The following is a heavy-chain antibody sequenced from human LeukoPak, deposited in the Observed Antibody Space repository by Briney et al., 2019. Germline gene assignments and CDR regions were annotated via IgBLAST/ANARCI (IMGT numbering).Heavy chain of an antibody. Sequence: SETLSLTCAVYGGSFSGYYWSWIRQPPGKGLEWIGEINHSGSTNYNPSLKSRVTISVDTSKNQFSLKLSSVTAADTAVYYCARGYYDFWGGYYPFDYWGQGTLVTVSS. CDR2: INHSGST. CDR3: ARGYYDFWGGYYPFDY. D-gene: IGHD3-3*01. V-gene: IGHV4-34*01. J-gene: IGHJ4*02. CDR1: GGSFSGYY.